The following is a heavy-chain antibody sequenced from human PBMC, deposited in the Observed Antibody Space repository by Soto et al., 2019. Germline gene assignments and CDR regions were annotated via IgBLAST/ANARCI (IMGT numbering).Heavy chain of an antibody. D-gene: IGHD2-8*02. CDR2: INHSGST. CDR3: ARDKITGLFDY. CDR1: GGSFSGYS. J-gene: IGHJ4*02. Sequence: QVQLQQWGAGLLKPSETLSLTCAVYGGSFSGYSWTWIRQPPGTGLEWIGEINHSGSTNYNPSLKSRVTISVDTSKNHFSLKLTSVTAAATAVYYCARDKITGLFDYWGQGTLVTVSS. V-gene: IGHV4-34*01.